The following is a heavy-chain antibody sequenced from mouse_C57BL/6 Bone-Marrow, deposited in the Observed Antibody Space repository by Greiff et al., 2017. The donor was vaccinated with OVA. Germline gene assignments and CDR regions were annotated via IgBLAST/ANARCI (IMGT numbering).Heavy chain of an antibody. CDR1: GFTFSDFY. CDR3: ARDASFYDDDVNWYFDV. Sequence: EVMLVESGGGLVQSGRSLRLSCATSGFTFSDFYMEWVRQAPGKGLEWIAASRNKANDYTTEYSASVKGRFIVSRDTSQSILYLQMNALRAEDTAIYYCARDASFYDDDVNWYFDVWGTGTTVTVSS. V-gene: IGHV7-1*01. CDR2: SRNKANDYTT. D-gene: IGHD2-4*01. J-gene: IGHJ1*03.